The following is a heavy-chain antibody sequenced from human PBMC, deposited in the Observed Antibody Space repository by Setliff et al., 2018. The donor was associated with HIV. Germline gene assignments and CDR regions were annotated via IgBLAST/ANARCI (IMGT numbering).Heavy chain of an antibody. CDR3: ARDHYLGLDY. CDR2: ISWDGIKT. V-gene: IGHV3-20*04. Sequence: LSLTCVGSGFMFNDYGMSWVRQAPGKGLEWVAGISWDGIKTTYGDSVRGRFTISRDDVEKSVYLQMNRLRNEDTARYYCARDHYLGLDYWGQGSLVTVSS. D-gene: IGHD7-27*01. J-gene: IGHJ4*02. CDR1: GFMFNDYG.